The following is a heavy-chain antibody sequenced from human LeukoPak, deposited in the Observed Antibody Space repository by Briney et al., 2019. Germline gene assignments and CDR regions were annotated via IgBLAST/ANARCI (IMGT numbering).Heavy chain of an antibody. J-gene: IGHJ3*02. CDR3: AREGGSSWYPRDGDAFDI. Sequence: ASVKVSCKASGGTFSSYAISWVRQAPGQGLEWMGGIIPIFGTANYAQKFQGRVTITADESTSTAYMELSSLRSEDTAVYYCAREGGSSWYPRDGDAFDIWGQGTMVTVSS. CDR1: GGTFSSYA. D-gene: IGHD6-13*01. V-gene: IGHV1-69*13. CDR2: IIPIFGTA.